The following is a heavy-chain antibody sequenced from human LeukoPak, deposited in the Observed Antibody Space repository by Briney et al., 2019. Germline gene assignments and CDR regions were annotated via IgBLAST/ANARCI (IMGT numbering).Heavy chain of an antibody. J-gene: IGHJ4*02. Sequence: GGSLRLSCAASGFTFSSYSMNWVRQAPGKGLEWVSVIYSGGSTYYADSVKGRFTISRDNSKNTLYLQMNSLRAEDTAVYYCARHSGSYAYYFDYWGQGALVTVSS. CDR2: IYSGGST. V-gene: IGHV3-66*04. CDR3: ARHSGSYAYYFDY. D-gene: IGHD1-26*01. CDR1: GFTFSSYS.